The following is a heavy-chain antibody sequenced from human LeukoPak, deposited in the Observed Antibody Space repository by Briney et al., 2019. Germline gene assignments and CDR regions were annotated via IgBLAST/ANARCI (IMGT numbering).Heavy chain of an antibody. Sequence: KSSQTLSLTCTVSGGSISSSNYYWGWIRQPPGKGLEWIGSFYYSGSTYYSPSLKSRVAISVDTSKNQFSLKLSSVTAADTAVYYCARPPVVVVDATTPAEYFEHWGQGTLVTVSS. CDR2: FYYSGST. CDR3: ARPPVVVVDATTPAEYFEH. CDR1: GGSISSSNYY. J-gene: IGHJ1*01. D-gene: IGHD2-15*01. V-gene: IGHV4-39*01.